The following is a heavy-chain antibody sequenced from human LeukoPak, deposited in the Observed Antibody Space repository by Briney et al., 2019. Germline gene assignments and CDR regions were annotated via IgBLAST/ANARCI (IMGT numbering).Heavy chain of an antibody. CDR2: IIPIFGTA. D-gene: IGHD3-9*01. V-gene: IGHV1-69*01. CDR3: ARDPGIDILTGYALGY. CDR1: GGTFSSYA. Sequence: SVKVSCKASGGTFSSYAISWVRQAPGQGLEWMGGIIPIFGTANYAQKFQGRVTITADESTSTAYMELSSLRSEDTAVYYCARDPGIDILTGYALGYWGQGTLVTVSS. J-gene: IGHJ4*02.